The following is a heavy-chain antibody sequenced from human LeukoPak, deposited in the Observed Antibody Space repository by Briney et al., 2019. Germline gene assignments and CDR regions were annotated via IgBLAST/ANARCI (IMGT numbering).Heavy chain of an antibody. CDR1: GYTFTGYY. CDR2: INPNSGGT. V-gene: IGHV1-2*02. Sequence: SVKVSCKASGYTFTGYYMHWVRQAPGQGLEWMGWINPNSGGTNYAQKFQGRVTMTRDTSISTAYMELTRLRPDDTAVYYCARDNGDYWFDYWGQGTLVTVSS. J-gene: IGHJ4*02. D-gene: IGHD4-17*01. CDR3: ARDNGDYWFDY.